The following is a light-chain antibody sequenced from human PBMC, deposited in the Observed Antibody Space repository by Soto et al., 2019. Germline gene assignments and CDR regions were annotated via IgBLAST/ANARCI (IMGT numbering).Light chain of an antibody. CDR2: GAS. J-gene: IGKJ5*01. CDR1: QSVSSTY. CDR3: QQYGSSPIT. Sequence: EIVLTQSPVTLSLSPGERATLSCRASQSVSSTYLIWYQQKPGQAPRLLIYGASSRATGVPDRFSGSGSGTGFSLTISSLEPEDSAVYYCQQYGSSPITFGQGTRLEIK. V-gene: IGKV3-20*01.